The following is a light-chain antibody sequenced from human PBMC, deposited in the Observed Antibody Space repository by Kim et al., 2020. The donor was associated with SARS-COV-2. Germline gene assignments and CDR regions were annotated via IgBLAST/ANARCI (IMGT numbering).Light chain of an antibody. CDR2: GAS. CDR3: QQYDNWRT. CDR1: QSVSRN. V-gene: IGKV3-15*01. Sequence: SVEPGDRATRSCRASQSVSRNLAWYQQKPGQAPRLLIYGASPRATGIPASFSGSVSGTEFTLTISSLQSEDFAVYYCQQYDNWRTFGQGTKVDIK. J-gene: IGKJ1*01.